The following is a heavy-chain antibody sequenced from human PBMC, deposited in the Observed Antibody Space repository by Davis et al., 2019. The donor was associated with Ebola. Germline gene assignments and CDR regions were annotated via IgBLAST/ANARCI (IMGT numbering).Heavy chain of an antibody. J-gene: IGHJ6*02. Sequence: ASVKVSCKASGYTFTGYYMHWVRQAPGQGLEWMGWINPNSGGTNYAQKFQGRVTITADESTSTAYMELSSLRSEDTAVYYCARSMVVVAARYGMDVWGQGTTVTVSS. V-gene: IGHV1-2*02. D-gene: IGHD2-15*01. CDR3: ARSMVVVAARYGMDV. CDR2: INPNSGGT. CDR1: GYTFTGYY.